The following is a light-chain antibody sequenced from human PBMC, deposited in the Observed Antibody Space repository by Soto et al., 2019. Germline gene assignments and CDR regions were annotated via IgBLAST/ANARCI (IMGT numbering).Light chain of an antibody. Sequence: QAVVTQPPSVSGTPGQRVTISCSGSSSNIGTNVVNWYQQFPGTAPKLLIFNNNNRPSGVPDRFSGSKSDSSASLAISGLLSEDEADYYCAGWDESLSGPVFGGGTKVTVL. CDR3: AGWDESLSGPV. CDR1: SSNIGTNV. CDR2: NNN. V-gene: IGLV1-44*01. J-gene: IGLJ3*02.